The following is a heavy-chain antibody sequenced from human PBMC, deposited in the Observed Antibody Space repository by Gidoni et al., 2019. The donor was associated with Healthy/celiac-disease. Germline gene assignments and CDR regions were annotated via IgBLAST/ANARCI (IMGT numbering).Heavy chain of an antibody. D-gene: IGHD2-15*01. CDR3: ARQPAYNCSGGSCYGRAFDI. V-gene: IGHV4-31*03. J-gene: IGHJ3*02. Sequence: QVQLQESGPGLVKPSQTLSLTCTVSGGSISSGGYYWSWIRQHPGKGLEWIGYIYYSGSTYYNPSLKSRVTISVDTSKNQFSLKLSSVTAADTAVYYCARQPAYNCSGGSCYGRAFDIWGQGTMVTVSS. CDR2: IYYSGST. CDR1: GGSISSGGYY.